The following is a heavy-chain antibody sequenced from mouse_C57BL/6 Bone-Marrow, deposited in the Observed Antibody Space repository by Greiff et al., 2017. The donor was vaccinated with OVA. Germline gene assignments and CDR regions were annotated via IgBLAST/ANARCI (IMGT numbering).Heavy chain of an antibody. J-gene: IGHJ2*01. D-gene: IGHD1-1*01. CDR3: AREDHDGSSYNN. V-gene: IGHV1-26*01. CDR1: GYTFTDYY. CDR2: INPNNGGT. Sequence: VQLQQPGPELVKPGASVKISCKASGYTFTDYYMNWVKQSPGKSLEWIGNINPNNGGTSYNEKFKGKATLTVDKSSSTAYMELSSLTSEDSAVYYCAREDHDGSSYNNWGQGTTLTVTS.